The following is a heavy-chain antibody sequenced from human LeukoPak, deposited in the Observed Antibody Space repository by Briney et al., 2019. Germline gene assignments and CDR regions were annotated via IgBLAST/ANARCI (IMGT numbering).Heavy chain of an antibody. V-gene: IGHV4-39*01. CDR1: GGSISSSSYY. D-gene: IGHD2-21*01. CDR2: IYYSGST. CDR3: ARPTNCGGDCYSTPDAFDI. Sequence: SETLSLTCTVSGGSISSSSYYWGWIRQPPGKGLEWFGSIYYSGSTYYNPSLKSRVTISVDTSKNQFPLKLSSVTAADTAVYYCARPTNCGGDCYSTPDAFDIWGQGTMVTVSS. J-gene: IGHJ3*02.